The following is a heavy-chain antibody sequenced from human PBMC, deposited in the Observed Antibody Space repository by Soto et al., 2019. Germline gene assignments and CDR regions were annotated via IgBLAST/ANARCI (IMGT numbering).Heavy chain of an antibody. Sequence: QVQLQESGPGLVKPSETLSLTCTVSGGSVSSESHYWSWIRQTPGKGLVWIGYIYYTGSTNYNPSPKGRVTMSVDSSTDQVALRLRSVTRADTAVYYCARDQYDFRSSSYYYAMEVWGQGTKVTVSS. CDR3: ARDQYDFRSSSYYYAMEV. CDR1: GGSVSSESHY. J-gene: IGHJ6*02. V-gene: IGHV4-61*01. D-gene: IGHD3-3*01. CDR2: IYYTGST.